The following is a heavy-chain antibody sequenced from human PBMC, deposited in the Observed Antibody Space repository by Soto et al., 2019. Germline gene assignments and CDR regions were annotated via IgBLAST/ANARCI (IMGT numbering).Heavy chain of an antibody. Sequence: PSQTLSLTCTVSGGSISSGGYYWSWIRQHPGKGLEWIGYIYYSGSTYYNPSLKSRVTISVDTSKNQFSLKLSSVTAADTAVYYCATGGLWFGETEAYYFDYWGQGTLVPVSS. D-gene: IGHD3-10*01. CDR3: ATGGLWFGETEAYYFDY. J-gene: IGHJ4*02. CDR2: IYYSGST. V-gene: IGHV4-31*03. CDR1: GGSISSGGYY.